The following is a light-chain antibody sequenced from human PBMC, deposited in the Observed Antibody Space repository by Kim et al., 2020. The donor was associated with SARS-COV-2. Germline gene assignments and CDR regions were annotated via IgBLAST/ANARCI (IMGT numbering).Light chain of an antibody. CDR3: SSRDITGDHVV. CDR2: GKY. V-gene: IGLV3-19*01. Sequence: SSELTQDPAVSVALGQTVRLTCQGDSLRNYYATWYQQRPGQAPTLVLYGKYDRPSGIPDRFSGSASGNTASLTITGAHAEDEGDYYCSSRDITGDHVVFG. J-gene: IGLJ3*02. CDR1: SLRNYY.